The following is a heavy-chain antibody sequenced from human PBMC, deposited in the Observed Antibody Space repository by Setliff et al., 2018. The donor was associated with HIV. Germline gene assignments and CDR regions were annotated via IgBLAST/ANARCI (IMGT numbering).Heavy chain of an antibody. CDR1: GGSISTSNW. J-gene: IGHJ5*02. Sequence: TLSLTCTVSGGSISTSNWWGWIRQTPGKGLEWIGYIYYSGSTNYNPSLKSRVTISIDTSRNQFSLTVSSVTAADTAVYYCARHHRDPNFDPWGQGTLVTVSS. V-gene: IGHV4-28*01. CDR3: ARHHRDPNFDP. D-gene: IGHD2-8*01. CDR2: IYYSGST.